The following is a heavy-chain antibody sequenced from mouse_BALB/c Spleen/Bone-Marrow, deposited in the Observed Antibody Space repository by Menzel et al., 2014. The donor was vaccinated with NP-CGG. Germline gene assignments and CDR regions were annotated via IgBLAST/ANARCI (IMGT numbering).Heavy chain of an antibody. CDR1: GYTFTSYW. Sequence: QVQLQQPGTDLVRPGASVKLSCKASGYTFTSYWINWVKQRPGQGLEWIGNIYPSDSYTNYNQKFKDKATLTVDKSSSTAYRHLSSPTSEDSAVYYCTRDDGGFAYWGQGTLFTVSA. D-gene: IGHD1-1*02. CDR2: IYPSDSYT. CDR3: TRDDGGFAY. V-gene: IGHV1-69*02. J-gene: IGHJ3*01.